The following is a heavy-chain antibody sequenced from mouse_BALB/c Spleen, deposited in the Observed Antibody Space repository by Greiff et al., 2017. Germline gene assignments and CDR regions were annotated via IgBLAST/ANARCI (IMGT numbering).Heavy chain of an antibody. Sequence: EVLLVESGGGLVKPGGSLKLSCAASGFTFSSYAMSWVRQSPEKRLEWVAEISRGGSYTYYPDNVTGRITISRDNAKNTLYMKMSSLRSEDTAMYYCARGPRGFAYWGQGTLVTVSA. J-gene: IGHJ3*01. V-gene: IGHV5-9-4*01. CDR2: ISRGGSYT. CDR3: ARGPRGFAY. CDR1: GFTFSSYA.